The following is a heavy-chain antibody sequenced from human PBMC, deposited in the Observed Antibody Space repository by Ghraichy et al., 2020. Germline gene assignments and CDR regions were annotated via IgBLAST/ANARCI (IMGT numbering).Heavy chain of an antibody. J-gene: IGHJ5*02. CDR1: GFTFSDSS. Sequence: GGSLRLSCAASGFTFSDSSVHWVRQASGKGLEWVGRIRSKPHSYATAYDASVKGRFIMSRDDSENMAYLQMNSLKTDDTAVYYCVNAPNPMGQGTRVTVSS. D-gene: IGHD2-2*01. CDR3: VNAPNP. CDR2: IRSKPHSYAT. V-gene: IGHV3-73*01.